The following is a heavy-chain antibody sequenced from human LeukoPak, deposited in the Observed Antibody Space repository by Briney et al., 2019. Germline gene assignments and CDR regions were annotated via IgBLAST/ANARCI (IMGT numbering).Heavy chain of an antibody. Sequence: SETLSLTCTVSGGSISNNNYFWAWIRQPPGKGLEWLGSIFYTGTAYYNPSLKSPVTMSVDTSKNQFSLKLTSVIAADTAVYFCAGTVYGGYNVYYFNYWGQGTPVTVSS. CDR3: AGTVYGGYNVYYFNY. CDR1: GGSISNNNYF. CDR2: IFYTGTA. J-gene: IGHJ4*02. V-gene: IGHV4-39*07. D-gene: IGHD4-17*01.